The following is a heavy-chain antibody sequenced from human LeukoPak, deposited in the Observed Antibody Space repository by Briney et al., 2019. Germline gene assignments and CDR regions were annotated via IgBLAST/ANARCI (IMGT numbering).Heavy chain of an antibody. V-gene: IGHV3-53*01. CDR2: IYKDGST. J-gene: IGHJ4*02. CDR1: GFAVSNNY. CDR3: TKRVSSSWYHFDS. D-gene: IGHD6-13*01. Sequence: GGSLRLSCAASGFAVSNNYMTWVRQAPGKGLEWVSVIYKDGSTYYADSVKGRFTISRDNSKNTLYLQMNSLRAEDTAVFYCTKRVSSSWYHFDSWGQGTLVTVSS.